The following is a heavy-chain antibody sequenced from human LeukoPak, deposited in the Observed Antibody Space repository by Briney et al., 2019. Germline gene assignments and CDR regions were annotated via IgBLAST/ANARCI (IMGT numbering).Heavy chain of an antibody. J-gene: IGHJ5*02. V-gene: IGHV4-59*01. D-gene: IGHD2-2*01. Sequence: PSETLSLTCTVSGGSISSYYWSWIRQPPGKGLEWIGYIYYSGSTNYNPSLKSRVTISVDTSKNQFSLKLSSLTAADTAMYYCASLYCTRTSCYFLDPWGQGTLVIVSS. CDR1: GGSISSYY. CDR3: ASLYCTRTSCYFLDP. CDR2: IYYSGST.